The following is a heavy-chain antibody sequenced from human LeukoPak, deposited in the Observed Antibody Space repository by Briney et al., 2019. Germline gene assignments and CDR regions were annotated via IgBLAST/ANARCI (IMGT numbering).Heavy chain of an antibody. CDR1: GFSFGDGV. CDR2: ISSGGYTI. Sequence: GGSLRLSCIASGFSFGDGVMSWFRQAPGKGLEWLSYISSGGYTIYYADSVKGRFTISRDNAKNSLYLQMNSLRAEDTAVYYCARASDGDYFDYWGQGTLVTVSS. J-gene: IGHJ4*02. V-gene: IGHV3-48*03. CDR3: ARASDGDYFDY. D-gene: IGHD4-17*01.